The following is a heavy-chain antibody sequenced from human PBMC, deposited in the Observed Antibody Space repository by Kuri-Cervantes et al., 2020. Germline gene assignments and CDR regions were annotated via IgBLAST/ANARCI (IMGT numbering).Heavy chain of an antibody. D-gene: IGHD3-10*01. CDR3: AKGMGFYYGSGSYMDY. J-gene: IGHJ4*02. CDR1: GFTFSSYE. CDR2: ISGSGGST. Sequence: GGSLRLSCAASGFTFSSYEMNWVRQAPGKGLEWVSAISGSGGSTYYADSVKGRFTISRDNSKNTLYLQMNSLRAEDTAVYYCAKGMGFYYGSGSYMDYWGQGTLVTVSS. V-gene: IGHV3-23*01.